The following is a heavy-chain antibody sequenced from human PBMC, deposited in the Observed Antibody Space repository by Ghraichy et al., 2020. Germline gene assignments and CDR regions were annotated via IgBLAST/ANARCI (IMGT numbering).Heavy chain of an antibody. CDR2: MNPNSGNT. CDR1: GYTFTSYD. V-gene: IGHV1-8*01. CDR3: ARGIPRIAVAVFSVWAGY. J-gene: IGHJ4*02. Sequence: ASVKVSCKASGYTFTSYDINWVRQATGQGLEWMGWMNPNSGNTGYAQKFQGRVTMTRNTSISTAYMELSSLRSEDTAVYYCARGIPRIAVAVFSVWAGYWGQGTLVTVSS. D-gene: IGHD6-19*01.